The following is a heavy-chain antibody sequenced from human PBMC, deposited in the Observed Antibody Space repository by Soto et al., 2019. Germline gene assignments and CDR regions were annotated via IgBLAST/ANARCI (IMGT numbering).Heavy chain of an antibody. CDR1: GGSISSSSYY. CDR3: ARRVYGDYAYFDY. J-gene: IGHJ4*02. V-gene: IGHV4-39*01. CDR2: IYYSGST. D-gene: IGHD4-17*01. Sequence: SETLSLTCTVSGGSISSSSYYWGWIRQPPGKGLEWIGSIYYSGSTYYNPSLKSRVTISVDTSKNQFSLKLSSVTAADTAVYYCARRVYGDYAYFDYWGQGTLVTVSS.